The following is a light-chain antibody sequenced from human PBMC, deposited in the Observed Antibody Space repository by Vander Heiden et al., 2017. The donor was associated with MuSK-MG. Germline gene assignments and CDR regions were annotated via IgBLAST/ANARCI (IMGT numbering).Light chain of an antibody. Sequence: QSALTQPPSASGSPGQSVTISCTGPSSDVGGSTFVSWYQQHPGKAPKLMIYERSHRPSAVPVRFSGSKSGNTASLTVSGLQVEDEADYACNAGAGSSIIFGGGTKLTVL. V-gene: IGLV2-8*01. CDR3: NAGAGSSII. J-gene: IGLJ2*01. CDR1: SSDVGGSTF. CDR2: ERS.